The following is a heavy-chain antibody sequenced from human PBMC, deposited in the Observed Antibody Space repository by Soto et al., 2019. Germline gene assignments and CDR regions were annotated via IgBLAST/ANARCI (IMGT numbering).Heavy chain of an antibody. CDR2: INPSGGST. V-gene: IGHV1-46*01. J-gene: IGHJ4*02. Sequence: ASVKVSCKASGYTLTSYYMRWVRQTPGQGLEWMGIINPSGGSTSYAQKFQGRVTMTRDTSTSTVYMELSSLRSEDTAVYYCARGYDSSGYSDPDHFDYWGQGTQVTVSS. CDR3: ARGYDSSGYSDPDHFDY. D-gene: IGHD3-22*01. CDR1: GYTLTSYY.